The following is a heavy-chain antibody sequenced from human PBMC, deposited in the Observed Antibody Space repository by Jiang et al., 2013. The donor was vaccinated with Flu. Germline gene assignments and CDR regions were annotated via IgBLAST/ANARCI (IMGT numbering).Heavy chain of an antibody. CDR1: GFTFDDYA. Sequence: GLVQPGRSLRLSCVASGFTFDDYAMHWVRQAPGKGLEWVSGISWNSGSIGYADSVKGRFTISRDNAKNSLYLQMNSLRAEDTALYYCAKARPLGEDAFDIWGQGTMVTVSS. J-gene: IGHJ3*02. CDR3: AKARPLGEDAFDI. D-gene: IGHD1-26*01. CDR2: ISWNSGSI. V-gene: IGHV3-9*01.